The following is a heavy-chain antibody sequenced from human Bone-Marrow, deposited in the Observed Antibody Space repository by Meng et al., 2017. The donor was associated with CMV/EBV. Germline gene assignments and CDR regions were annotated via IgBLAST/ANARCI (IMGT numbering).Heavy chain of an antibody. CDR2: INPDSGST. Sequence: ASVKVSCKASGYTFTKFYIHWVRQAPGLGPEWMGIINPDSGSTSHAQKFQGRVTMTRDTSTTTAYMELSSLTSEDTAMYYCARAVPTGMRGEGPDYWGPGTLVTVSS. CDR1: GYTFTKFY. CDR3: ARAVPTGMRGEGPDY. V-gene: IGHV1-46*01. D-gene: IGHD1-1*01. J-gene: IGHJ4*02.